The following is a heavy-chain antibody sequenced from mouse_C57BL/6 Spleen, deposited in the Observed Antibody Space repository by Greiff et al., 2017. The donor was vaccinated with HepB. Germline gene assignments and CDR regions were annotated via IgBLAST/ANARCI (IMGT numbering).Heavy chain of an antibody. CDR1: GYSITSGYY. CDR2: ISYDGSN. CDR3: AGGWGFDY. V-gene: IGHV3-6*01. J-gene: IGHJ2*01. Sequence: EVKLMESGPGLVKPSQSLSLTCSVTGYSITSGYYWNWIRQFPGNKLEWMGYISYDGSNNYNPSLKNRISITRDTSKNQFFLKLNSVTTEDTATYYCAGGWGFDYWGQGTTLTVSS.